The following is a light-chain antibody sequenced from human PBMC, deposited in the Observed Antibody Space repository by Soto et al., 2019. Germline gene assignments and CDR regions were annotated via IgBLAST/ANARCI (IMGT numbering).Light chain of an antibody. CDR3: QRYGSSSPTT. Sequence: EIVLTQSPGTLSLSPGERATLSCRASQGVTSNYSAWYQQRPGQDPRLLIYGASNRATGIPDRFSGRGSGIDFTLTIIRLEPEDFAIYFCQRYGSSSPTTFGQGTRLDIE. V-gene: IGKV3-20*01. CDR1: QGVTSNY. J-gene: IGKJ5*01. CDR2: GAS.